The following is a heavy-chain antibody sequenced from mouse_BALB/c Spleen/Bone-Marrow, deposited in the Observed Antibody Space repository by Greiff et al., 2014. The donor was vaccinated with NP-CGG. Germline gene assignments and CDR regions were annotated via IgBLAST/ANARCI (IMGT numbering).Heavy chain of an antibody. CDR1: GFNIKDTY. CDR3: ALLLRYYAMDY. Sequence: EVQLQQSGAELVKPGASVKLSCTASGFNIKDTYMHWVKQRPEQGLEWIGRIDPANGNTKYDPKFQGKATITADTSSNTAYLQLSSLTSEDTAVYYCALLLRYYAMDYWGRGTSVTVSS. J-gene: IGHJ4*01. V-gene: IGHV14-3*02. CDR2: IDPANGNT. D-gene: IGHD1-1*01.